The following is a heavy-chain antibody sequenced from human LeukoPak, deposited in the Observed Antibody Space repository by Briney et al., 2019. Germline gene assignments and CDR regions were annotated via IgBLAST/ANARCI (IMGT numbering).Heavy chain of an antibody. CDR3: ARTGMGGNVWIDS. CDR2: MNPTSGET. J-gene: IGHJ5*01. Sequence: ASVKVSCKASGYTFTNYDINWVRQATGQWLEWMGWMNPTSGETGYAQKFQGRVTMTRDTSITTAYMELTSLTSDDTAIFYCARTGMGGNVWIDSWGQGTLVTVSS. D-gene: IGHD1-26*01. CDR1: GYTFTNYD. V-gene: IGHV1-8*01.